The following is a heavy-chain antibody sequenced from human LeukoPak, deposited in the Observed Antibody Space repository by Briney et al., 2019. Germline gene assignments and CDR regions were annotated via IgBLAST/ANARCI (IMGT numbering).Heavy chain of an antibody. D-gene: IGHD6-13*01. CDR3: ARGPPSYRQQLENYFDY. Sequence: ASVKVSCKASGYTFTSYGISWVRQAPGQGLEWMGWISAYNGNTNYAQKFQGRVTVTRDTSTSTVYMELSSLRSEDTAVYYCARGPPSYRQQLENYFDYWGQGTLVTVSS. V-gene: IGHV1-18*01. J-gene: IGHJ4*02. CDR2: ISAYNGNT. CDR1: GYTFTSYG.